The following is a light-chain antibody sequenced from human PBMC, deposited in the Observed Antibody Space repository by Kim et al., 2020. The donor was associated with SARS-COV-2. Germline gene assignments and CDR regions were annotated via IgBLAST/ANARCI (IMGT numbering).Light chain of an antibody. J-gene: IGLJ2*01. V-gene: IGLV3-1*01. CDR2: QDM. CDR3: QAWDRRTVVF. Sequence: SYELTQPPSVSVSPGQTASITCSGDKLGDKYACWYQQKPGQSPVLVIYQDMKRPSGIPERFSGSNSGNTATLTISGTQAMDEADYYCQAWDRRTVVFVGG. CDR1: KLGDKY.